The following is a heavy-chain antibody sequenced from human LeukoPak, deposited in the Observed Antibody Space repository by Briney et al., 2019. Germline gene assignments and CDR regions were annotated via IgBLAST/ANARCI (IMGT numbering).Heavy chain of an antibody. CDR3: AREGSYGYNWFDP. Sequence: SETLYLTCTVSGGSISSSSYYWGWIRQPPGKGLEWIGSIYYSGSTYYNPSLKSRVTISVDTSKNQFSLKLSSVTAADTAVYYCAREGSYGYNWFDPWGQGTLVTVSS. D-gene: IGHD3-10*01. V-gene: IGHV4-39*07. CDR1: GGSISSSSYY. J-gene: IGHJ5*02. CDR2: IYYSGST.